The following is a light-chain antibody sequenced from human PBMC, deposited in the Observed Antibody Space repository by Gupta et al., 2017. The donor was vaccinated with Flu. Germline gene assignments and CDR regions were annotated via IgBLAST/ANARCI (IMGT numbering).Light chain of an antibody. CDR2: KAS. CDR1: QSRSSW. V-gene: IGKV1-5*03. Sequence: LHLPQSPSTLSAYVGDRVTITCRASQSRSSWLAWYQQTPGKDPNLRSDKASNLASGVPSRGSGRGSGTEFTLTISSLQPDDVATYYCQQYDSDARTFGGGTKVE. CDR3: QQYDSDART. J-gene: IGKJ4*01.